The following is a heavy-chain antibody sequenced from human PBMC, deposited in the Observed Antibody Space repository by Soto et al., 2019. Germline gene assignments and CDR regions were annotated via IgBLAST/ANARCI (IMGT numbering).Heavy chain of an antibody. CDR2: MNPNTGNT. D-gene: IGHD1-26*01. Sequence: VQLLQSGAEVKKPGASVKVSCKASGYIFTSYDINWVRQATGQGLEWMGWMNPNTGNTGYAQKFKGRVTMTGNISITTAYMELYSLRYEDTAVYYCARGRIVGGTPDVWGQGTTVTVSS. CDR1: GYIFTSYD. V-gene: IGHV1-8*01. CDR3: ARGRIVGGTPDV. J-gene: IGHJ6*02.